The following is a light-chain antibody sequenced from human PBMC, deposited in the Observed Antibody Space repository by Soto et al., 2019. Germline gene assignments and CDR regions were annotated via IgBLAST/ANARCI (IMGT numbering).Light chain of an antibody. CDR3: QQRSSWPPWT. J-gene: IGKJ1*01. V-gene: IGKV3-11*01. CDR2: DAS. Sequence: EIVLTQSPATLSLSPGERATLSCRASQSVSSYLAWYQQKPGQAPRLLIYDASNRATGIPARFSGSGSGTDFTLTISSLEPEDFADYYCQQRSSWPPWTFGQGTKVEIK. CDR1: QSVSSY.